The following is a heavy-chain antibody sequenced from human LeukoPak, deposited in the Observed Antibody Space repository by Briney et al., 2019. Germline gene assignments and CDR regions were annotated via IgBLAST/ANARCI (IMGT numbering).Heavy chain of an antibody. Sequence: PRASVKVSCKTSGYSFTDYYMHWVRQAPGQGLEWMGWINPNSGGTSSAQKFQGRVTMTRDTSITTVYMEMSWLTSDDTAIYYCARADRLHGGPYLIGPWGQGTLVTVSS. J-gene: IGHJ5*02. CDR3: ARADRLHGGPYLIGP. V-gene: IGHV1-2*02. D-gene: IGHD2-21*01. CDR1: GYSFTDYY. CDR2: INPNSGGT.